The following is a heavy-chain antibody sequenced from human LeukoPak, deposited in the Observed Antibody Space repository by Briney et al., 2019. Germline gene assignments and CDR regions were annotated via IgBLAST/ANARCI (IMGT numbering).Heavy chain of an antibody. V-gene: IGHV4-59*11. D-gene: IGHD3-22*01. Sequence: SETLSLTCTVSGGSTSGHYWSWIRQPPGKEPEWIGFIYYTGRTRYNPSLQSRVTISADTSENHFSPKLTSMTAADAAAYYCARLLDNDSSGDPDTFDVWGQGTKVTVSS. J-gene: IGHJ3*01. CDR2: IYYTGRT. CDR1: GGSTSGHY. CDR3: ARLLDNDSSGDPDTFDV.